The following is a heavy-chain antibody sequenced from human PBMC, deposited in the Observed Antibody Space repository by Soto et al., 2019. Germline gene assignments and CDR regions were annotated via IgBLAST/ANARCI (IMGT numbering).Heavy chain of an antibody. D-gene: IGHD2-15*01. V-gene: IGHV3-30-3*01. J-gene: IGHJ6*02. CDR1: GFTFSSYA. Sequence: PGGSLRLSCAASGFTFSSYAMHWGGQAPGKGLEWVAVIAYDGSNKYYADSVKGRFTISRDNSKNTLYLQMNSLRAEDMAVYYCARDMAYCSGGSCYSSPPRGMDVWGQGTTVTVSS. CDR2: IAYDGSNK. CDR3: ARDMAYCSGGSCYSSPPRGMDV.